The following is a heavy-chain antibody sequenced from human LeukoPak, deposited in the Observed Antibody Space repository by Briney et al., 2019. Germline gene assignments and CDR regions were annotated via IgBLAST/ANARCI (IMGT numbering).Heavy chain of an antibody. CDR3: ARDSSWAFDY. Sequence: SETLSLTCAVYGGSFSGYYRSWIRQPPGKGLEWIGEVNHSGSTNNNPSLKSRVTISVDTTKNQFALKLSSVPAADTAVYYCARDSSWAFDYWGQGTLVTVSS. CDR1: GGSFSGYY. V-gene: IGHV4-34*01. D-gene: IGHD6-13*01. CDR2: VNHSGST. J-gene: IGHJ4*02.